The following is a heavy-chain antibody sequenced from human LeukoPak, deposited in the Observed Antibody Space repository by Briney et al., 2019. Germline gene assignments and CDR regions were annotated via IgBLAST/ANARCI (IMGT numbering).Heavy chain of an antibody. CDR2: IYHSGST. J-gene: IGHJ4*02. Sequence: SETLSLTCAVSGGSISSGGYSWSWIRQPPGKGLEWIGYIYHSGSTYYNPSLKSRVTISVDRSKNQFSLKLSSVTAADTAVYYCASLGFGELLGDYWGQGTLVTVSS. CDR1: GGSISSGGYS. D-gene: IGHD3-10*01. CDR3: ASLGFGELLGDY. V-gene: IGHV4-30-2*01.